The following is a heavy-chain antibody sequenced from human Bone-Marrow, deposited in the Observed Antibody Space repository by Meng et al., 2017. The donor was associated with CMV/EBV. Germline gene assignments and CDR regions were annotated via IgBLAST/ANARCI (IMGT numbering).Heavy chain of an antibody. J-gene: IGHJ5*02. CDR2: IIPSFGTA. Sequence: SVKVSCKASGGTFSSYAINWVRQAPGQGLEWMGGIIPSFGTANYAQKFQGRVTITTDESTSTAYMELSSLRSEDTAVYYCAREEVVPAPKRWFDPWGQGTLVTVSS. CDR3: AREEVVPAPKRWFDP. CDR1: GGTFSSYA. D-gene: IGHD2-2*01. V-gene: IGHV1-69*05.